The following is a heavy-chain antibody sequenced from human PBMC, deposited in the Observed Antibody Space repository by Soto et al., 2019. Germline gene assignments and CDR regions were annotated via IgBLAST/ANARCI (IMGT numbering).Heavy chain of an antibody. V-gene: IGHV1-18*01. D-gene: IGHD6-19*01. J-gene: IGHJ3*02. CDR3: ARDPLLYSSGWYPNDAFDI. Sequence: ASVKVSSKASGYTFTSYGISWVRQAPGQGLEWMGWISAYNGNTNYAQKLQGRVTMTTDTSTSTAYMELRSLRSDDTAVYYCARDPLLYSSGWYPNDAFDIWGQGTMVTVSS. CDR2: ISAYNGNT. CDR1: GYTFTSYG.